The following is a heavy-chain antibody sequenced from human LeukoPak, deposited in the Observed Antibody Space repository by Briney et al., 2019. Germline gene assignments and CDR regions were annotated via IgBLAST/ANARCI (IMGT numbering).Heavy chain of an antibody. CDR2: ISSSSSTI. J-gene: IGHJ4*02. Sequence: GGSLRLSCAASGFTFSNYSMNWVRQAPGKGLEWVSYISSSSSTIYCADSVKGRFTISRDNAKNSLYLQMNSLRAEDTAVYYCARVTPQPAHDYGDYSSDYWGQGTLVTVPS. CDR1: GFTFSNYS. D-gene: IGHD4-17*01. CDR3: ARVTPQPAHDYGDYSSDY. V-gene: IGHV3-48*01.